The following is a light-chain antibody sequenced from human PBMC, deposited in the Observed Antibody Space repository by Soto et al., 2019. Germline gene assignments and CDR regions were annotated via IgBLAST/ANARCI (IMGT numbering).Light chain of an antibody. V-gene: IGLV2-14*01. J-gene: IGLJ1*01. CDR2: EVT. CDR3: SSYTSGRTVV. CDR1: SSDVGGYPY. Sequence: QSVLTQPASVSGSPGQSITISCTGTSSDVGGYPYVSWFQQYPDKVPILMIYEVTYRPSGVSNRFSGSKSGNTASLTIPGLQAEDEADYYCSSYTSGRTVVFGTGTKVTV.